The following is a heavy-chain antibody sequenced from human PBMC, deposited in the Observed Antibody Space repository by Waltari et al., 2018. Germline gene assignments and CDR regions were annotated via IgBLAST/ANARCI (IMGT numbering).Heavy chain of an antibody. CDR2: MNPNSGNT. V-gene: IGHV1-8*01. J-gene: IGHJ6*02. CDR3: ARDYYYYYGMDV. CDR1: GYTFTRYD. Sequence: QVQLVQSGAEVKKPGASVKVSCKASGYTFTRYDINWVRQATGQGLEWMGWMNPNSGNTGYAQKFQGRVTMTRNTSISTAYMELSSLRSEDTAVYYCARDYYYYYGMDVWGQGTTVTVSS.